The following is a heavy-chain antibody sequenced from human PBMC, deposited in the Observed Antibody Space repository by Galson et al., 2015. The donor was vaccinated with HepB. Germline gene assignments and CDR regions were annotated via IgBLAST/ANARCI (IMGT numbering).Heavy chain of an antibody. J-gene: IGHJ4*02. V-gene: IGHV4-30-4*01. Sequence: LSLTCTVSGGSVNSGDYYWSWIRQPPGKGLEWIGYIYYIGNTYYNPSLKSRVTISLDTSKNQFSLKLSSVTAADTAVYYCARREGYCSGGSCYLPYYFDYWGQGTLVTVSS. CDR1: GGSVNSGDYY. CDR2: IYYIGNT. D-gene: IGHD2-15*01. CDR3: ARREGYCSGGSCYLPYYFDY.